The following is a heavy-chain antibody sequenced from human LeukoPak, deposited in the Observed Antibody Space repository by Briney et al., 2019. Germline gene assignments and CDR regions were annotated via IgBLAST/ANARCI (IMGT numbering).Heavy chain of an antibody. CDR3: ARGPYYYDSSGHGYYFDY. CDR1: GGSIRNYH. Sequence: KPSETLSLTCTVSGGSIRNYHWSWLRQPAGKGLEWIGRIYTTGSTNYNPSLKSRVTMSVDTSRNQFSLKLSSVTAADTAVYYCARGPYYYDSSGHGYYFDYWGQGTLVTVSS. J-gene: IGHJ4*02. CDR2: IYTTGST. D-gene: IGHD3-22*01. V-gene: IGHV4-4*07.